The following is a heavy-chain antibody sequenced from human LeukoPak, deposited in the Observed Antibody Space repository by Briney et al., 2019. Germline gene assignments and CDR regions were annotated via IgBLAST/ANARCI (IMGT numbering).Heavy chain of an antibody. CDR3: ARGLFQNYYDSSGGFDP. CDR1: GGTFSSYD. V-gene: IGHV1-8*02. CDR2: MNPNSGNT. J-gene: IGHJ5*02. D-gene: IGHD3-22*01. Sequence: AASVKVSCKASGGTFSSYDINWVRQATGQGLEWMGWMNPNSGNTGYAQKFQGRVTMTRNTSISTAYMELSSLRSEDTAVYYCARGLFQNYYDSSGGFDPWGQGTLVTVSS.